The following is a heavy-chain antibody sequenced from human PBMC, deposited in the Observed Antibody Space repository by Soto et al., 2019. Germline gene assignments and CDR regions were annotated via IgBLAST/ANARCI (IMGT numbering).Heavy chain of an antibody. J-gene: IGHJ3*02. CDR3: ARGGARPFDI. CDR2: IYTGGST. CDR1: GFTVSSKD. Sequence: GGSLRLSCAASGFTVSSKDMTWVRQAPGKGLEWVSAIYTGGSTFYADSVKGRFTVSRDNSKNTPYLQMNSLRAEDTAVYFCARGGARPFDIWGQGTMVTVSS. V-gene: IGHV3-66*01.